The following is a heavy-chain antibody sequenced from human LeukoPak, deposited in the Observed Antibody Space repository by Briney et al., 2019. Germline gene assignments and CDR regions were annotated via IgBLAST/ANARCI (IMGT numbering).Heavy chain of an antibody. CDR3: ARVLRGYSGYDYYFDY. Sequence: SETLSLTCTVSGDSVSSGSYYWRWIRQPPGKGLEWIVYIYYSGSTNYNPSLQSRVTISVDTSKNQFSLKLSSVTAADTAVYYCARVLRGYSGYDYYFDYWGQGTLVTVSS. V-gene: IGHV4-61*01. J-gene: IGHJ4*02. CDR2: IYYSGST. D-gene: IGHD5-12*01. CDR1: GDSVSSGSYY.